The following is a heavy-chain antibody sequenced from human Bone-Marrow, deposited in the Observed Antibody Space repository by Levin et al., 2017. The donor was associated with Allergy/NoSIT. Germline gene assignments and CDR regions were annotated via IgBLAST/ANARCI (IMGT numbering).Heavy chain of an antibody. V-gene: IGHV5-51*01. J-gene: IGHJ6*02. CDR3: ARLTHRTVSTGLDV. CDR1: GYFFTSYW. CDR2: IYPDDSDT. Sequence: PGGSLRLSCKCSGYFFTSYWIGWVRQMPGKGLEWMGVIYPDDSDTRYSPSFEGQVTISADKSITPAYLQWSSLRASDTAMYYCARLTHRTVSTGLDVWGQGTTVTVSS. D-gene: IGHD4-17*01.